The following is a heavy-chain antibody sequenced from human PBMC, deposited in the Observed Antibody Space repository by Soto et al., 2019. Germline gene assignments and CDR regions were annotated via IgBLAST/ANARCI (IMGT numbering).Heavy chain of an antibody. CDR1: GFTFSSFG. CDR2: IAFDGSDE. CDR3: AKGLYSYGSSYFES. V-gene: IGHV3-30*18. Sequence: QVQLVESGGGVVQPGRSLRLSCVVSGFTFSSFGMHWVRQAPGKGLEWVAVIAFDGSDENYGDSVKGRFSISRDNSKSTLYLQMNSLRPEDAAVYYCAKGLYSYGSSYFESWGQGTLVTVSS. D-gene: IGHD5-18*01. J-gene: IGHJ4*02.